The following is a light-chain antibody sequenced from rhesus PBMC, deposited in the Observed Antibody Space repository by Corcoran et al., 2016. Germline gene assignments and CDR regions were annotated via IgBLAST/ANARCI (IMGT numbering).Light chain of an antibody. V-gene: IGKV3-40*03. CDR2: SAE. CDR1: ESVGSY. CDR3: QQYNDLLWT. Sequence: EIGMTKSPATLSLSPGETDTLSCRASESVGSYLAWYQQKPGQPPKLLVHSAEFRAPGIPHSVSASRDRTEFTLTISRLEPEDVGVYHCQQYNDLLWTFGQGTKVEIK. J-gene: IGKJ1*01.